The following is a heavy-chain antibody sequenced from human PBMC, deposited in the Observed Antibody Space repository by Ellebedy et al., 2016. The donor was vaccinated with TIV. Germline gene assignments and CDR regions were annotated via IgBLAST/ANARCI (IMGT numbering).Heavy chain of an antibody. V-gene: IGHV4-39*01. CDR3: ARYCGGDCYLEKHTFHL. CDR1: GDSISSTAYY. D-gene: IGHD2-21*02. Sequence: MPSETLSLTCTVSGDSISSTAYYWGWIRQPPGKSLEGIGSLSYTGRTFYNPSLRSRVTMSVDTSKHMFSLNLNSVTAADTAVYYCARYCGGDCYLEKHTFHLWGQGTVVTVSS. CDR2: LSYTGRT. J-gene: IGHJ3*01.